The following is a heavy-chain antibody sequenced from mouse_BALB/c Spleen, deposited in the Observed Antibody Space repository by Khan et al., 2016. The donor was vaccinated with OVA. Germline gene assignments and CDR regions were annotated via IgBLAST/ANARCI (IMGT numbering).Heavy chain of an antibody. V-gene: IGHV3-2*02. D-gene: IGHD1-1*01. Sequence: EVQLQESGPGLVKPSQSLSLTCTVTGYSITSDYAWNWIRQFPGNKLEWMGYVSYSGRTSYNTSLKRRISIHRETSKNQFVLKLNSVTTEDTATNDCARAVTSSTLVATDFDYWGKGTTDTV. CDR1: GYSITSDYA. CDR3: ARAVTSSTLVATDFDY. J-gene: IGHJ2*01. CDR2: VSYSGRT.